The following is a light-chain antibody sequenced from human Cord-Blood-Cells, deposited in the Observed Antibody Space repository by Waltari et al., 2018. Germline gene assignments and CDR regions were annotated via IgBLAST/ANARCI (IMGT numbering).Light chain of an antibody. CDR3: SSYTSSSTLV. CDR1: SSDVGGYNY. CDR2: DVS. V-gene: IGLV2-14*01. J-gene: IGLJ2*01. Sequence: QSALTQPASVSGPPGQSITTSCTGTSSDVGGYNYFSWYQQHPGKAPKLMIYDVSNRPSGVSNRFSGSKSGNTASLTISGLQAEDEADYYCSSYTSSSTLVFGGGTKLTVL.